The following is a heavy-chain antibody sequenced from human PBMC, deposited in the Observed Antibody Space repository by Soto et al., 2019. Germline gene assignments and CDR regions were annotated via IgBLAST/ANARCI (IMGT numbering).Heavy chain of an antibody. V-gene: IGHV1-2*02. Sequence: QVQLVQSGAAVRKSGASVKVSCKASGYTFSDYFIQWLRQAPGQGLEWVAWINPKTAATNYAKKFQDRVTVPSVTSFSTAYLQLTRLRPDDTALYYSARIKWGLDYYSGMDVWGQGNAVSVSS. CDR2: INPKTAAT. D-gene: IGHD1-26*01. J-gene: IGHJ6*02. CDR1: GYTFSDYF. CDR3: ARIKWGLDYYSGMDV.